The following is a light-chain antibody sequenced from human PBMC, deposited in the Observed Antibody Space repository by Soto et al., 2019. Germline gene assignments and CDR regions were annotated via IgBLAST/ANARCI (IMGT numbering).Light chain of an antibody. CDR1: QGIRNS. CDR2: AAS. CDR3: QKHSSVPFT. J-gene: IGKJ4*01. V-gene: IGKV1-27*01. Sequence: DIQMTQSPSFLSASVGDRVTITCRASQGIRNSLAWYQHKPGKVPKLLIYAASTLYSGVSSRFGGSGSGTDFTLTIGSLQPEDVAVYYCQKHSSVPFTFGGGTKVEIK.